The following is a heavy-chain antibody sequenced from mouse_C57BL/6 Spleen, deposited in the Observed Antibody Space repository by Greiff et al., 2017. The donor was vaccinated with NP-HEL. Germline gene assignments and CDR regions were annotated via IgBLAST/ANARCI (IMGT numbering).Heavy chain of an antibody. J-gene: IGHJ2*01. V-gene: IGHV14-2*01. CDR1: GFNIKDYY. CDR2: IDPEDGET. CDR3: ASLTGTNYFDY. D-gene: IGHD4-1*01. Sequence: EVQLQQSGAELVKPGASVKLSCTASGFNIKDYYMHWVKQRTEQGLEWIGRIDPEDGETKYAPKFQGKATITADTSSNTAYLQHGSLTPEDTAVYYCASLTGTNYFDYWGQGTTLTVSS.